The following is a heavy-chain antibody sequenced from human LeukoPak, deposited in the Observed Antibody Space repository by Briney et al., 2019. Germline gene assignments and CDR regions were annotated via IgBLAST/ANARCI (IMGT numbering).Heavy chain of an antibody. Sequence: GASVKVSCKVSGYTRTELSMHWVRQAPGKGLEWMGGFDPEDGETIYAQKFQGRVTMTEDTSTDTAYMELSSLRSEDTAVYYCATDHPNYSNHYHYYGMDVWGQGTTVTVSS. CDR1: GYTRTELS. J-gene: IGHJ6*02. CDR2: FDPEDGET. V-gene: IGHV1-24*01. CDR3: ATDHPNYSNHYHYYGMDV. D-gene: IGHD4-11*01.